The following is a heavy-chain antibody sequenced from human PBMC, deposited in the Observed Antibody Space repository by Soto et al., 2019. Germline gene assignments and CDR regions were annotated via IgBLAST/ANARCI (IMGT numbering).Heavy chain of an antibody. V-gene: IGHV3-23*01. Sequence: GGSLRLSCVASGFTFSNYAMIWVRQAPAKAPEWVSSINIVGGATNYADSVRGRFAMSRDDSTNTVFLQMNSLRADDTAVYYCTKNYYFDSWGQGTLVTVSS. CDR2: INIVGGAT. J-gene: IGHJ4*02. CDR1: GFTFSNYA. CDR3: TKNYYFDS.